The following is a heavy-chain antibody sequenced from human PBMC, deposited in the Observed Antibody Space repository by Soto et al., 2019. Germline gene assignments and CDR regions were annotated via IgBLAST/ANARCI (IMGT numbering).Heavy chain of an antibody. Sequence: ASVKVSCKASGYTFTNSGISWVRQAPGQGLEWMGWIGAYNGHTKYAQKLQGRVTMTTDTSTSTAYMELRSLKSDDTAVYYCAREDYYDSSGYFVDYWGQG. D-gene: IGHD3-22*01. CDR1: GYTFTNSG. CDR3: AREDYYDSSGYFVDY. J-gene: IGHJ4*02. V-gene: IGHV1-18*01. CDR2: IGAYNGHT.